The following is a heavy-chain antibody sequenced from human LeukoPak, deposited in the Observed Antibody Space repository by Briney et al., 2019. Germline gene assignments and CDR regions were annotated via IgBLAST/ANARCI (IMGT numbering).Heavy chain of an antibody. Sequence: GASVKVSCKASGYTFTSYGISWVRQAPGQGLEWMGWISAYNGNTNYAQKLQGRVTMTTDTSTSTAYMELRSLRSDDTAVYYCARAQVNHQWEPEHYFDYWGQGTLVTVSS. CDR2: ISAYNGNT. V-gene: IGHV1-18*01. CDR3: ARAQVNHQWEPEHYFDY. CDR1: GYTFTSYG. J-gene: IGHJ4*02. D-gene: IGHD1-26*01.